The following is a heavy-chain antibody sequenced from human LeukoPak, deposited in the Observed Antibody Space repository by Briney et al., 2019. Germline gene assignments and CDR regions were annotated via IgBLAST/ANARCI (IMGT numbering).Heavy chain of an antibody. CDR1: GFTFGNAW. D-gene: IGHD3-3*01. J-gene: IGHJ5*02. V-gene: IGHV3-21*01. CDR3: ARDPNGFLEWLPSFNWFDP. CDR2: ISSSSSYI. Sequence: PGGSLRLSCAASGFTFGNAWMTWVRQAPGKGLEWVPSISSSSSYIYYADSVKGRFTISRDNAKNSLYLQMNSLRAEDTAVYYCARDPNGFLEWLPSFNWFDPWGQGTLVTVSS.